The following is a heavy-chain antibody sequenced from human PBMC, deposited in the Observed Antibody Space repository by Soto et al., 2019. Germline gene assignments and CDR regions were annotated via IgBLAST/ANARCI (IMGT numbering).Heavy chain of an antibody. V-gene: IGHV4-39*01. CDR3: ARHFYYYGSGSLEHFDY. J-gene: IGHJ4*02. CDR2: IYYSGST. CDR1: GGSISSSSYY. D-gene: IGHD3-10*01. Sequence: SETLSLTCTVSGGSISSSSYYWGWIRQPPGKGLEWIGSIYYSGSTYYNPSLKSRVTISVDTSKNQFSLKLSSVTAADTAVYYCARHFYYYGSGSLEHFDYWGQGTLVTVS.